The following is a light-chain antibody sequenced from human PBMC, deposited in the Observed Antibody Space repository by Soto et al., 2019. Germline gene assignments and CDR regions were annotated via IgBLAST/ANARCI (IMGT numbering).Light chain of an antibody. CDR3: QQYGSSPPT. CDR2: GAS. V-gene: IGKV3-20*01. J-gene: IGKJ1*01. CDR1: QSVSSSY. Sequence: ELVLTQSPGTLSVSPGERATLSGNSSQSVSSSYLAWYQQKPGQAPRLLIYGASSRATGIPDRFSGSGSGTDFTLTISRLEPEDFAVYYCQQYGSSPPTFGQGTKVDIK.